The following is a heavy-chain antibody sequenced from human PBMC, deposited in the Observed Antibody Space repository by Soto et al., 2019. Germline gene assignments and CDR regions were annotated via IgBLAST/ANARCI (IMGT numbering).Heavy chain of an antibody. CDR2: ISDDGIQK. Sequence: PGGSLRLSCAASGFTFRTYCIHWVRQAPGKGLEWVAFISDDGIQKYYGDSVKGRFTIYRENSKNTLSLRMISLRTEDTSVYYCAKEAPRGSQFFDTWGQGTLVAVSS. V-gene: IGHV3-30*18. CDR1: GFTFRTYC. J-gene: IGHJ4*02. D-gene: IGHD5-12*01. CDR3: AKEAPRGSQFFDT.